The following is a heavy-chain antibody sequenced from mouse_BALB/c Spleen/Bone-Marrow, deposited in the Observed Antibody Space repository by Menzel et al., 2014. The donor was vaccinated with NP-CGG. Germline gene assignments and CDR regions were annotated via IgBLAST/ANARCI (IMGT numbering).Heavy chain of an antibody. CDR1: GDSITSGY. CDR2: ISYSGST. J-gene: IGHJ4*01. D-gene: IGHD3-1*01. V-gene: IGHV3-8*02. Sequence: EVNLVESGPSLVKPSQTLSLTCSVTGDSITSGYWNWIRKFPGNKLEYMGYISYSGSTYYNPSLKSRISITRDTSKNLYYLQLNSVTTKDTATYYCARSGSSGYHYYAMDYWGQGTSFTVSS. CDR3: ARSGSSGYHYYAMDY.